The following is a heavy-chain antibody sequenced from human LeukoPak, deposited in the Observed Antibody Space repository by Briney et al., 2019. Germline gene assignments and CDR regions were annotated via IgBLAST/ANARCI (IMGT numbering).Heavy chain of an antibody. CDR3: ARAPTTIANPKYFDY. Sequence: GESLKISCKGSGYSFSTYWIAWVRQMPGKGLEYMGIIYPGDSDTRYSPSFKGQVTISVDKSISTASLQWSSLRASDTAIHYCARAPTTIANPKYFDYWGQGTLVTVSS. D-gene: IGHD5-12*01. CDR2: IYPGDSDT. V-gene: IGHV5-51*01. CDR1: GYSFSTYW. J-gene: IGHJ4*02.